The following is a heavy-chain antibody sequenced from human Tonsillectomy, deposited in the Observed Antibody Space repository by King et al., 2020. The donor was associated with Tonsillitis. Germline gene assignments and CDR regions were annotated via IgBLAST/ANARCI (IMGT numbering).Heavy chain of an antibody. CDR1: GFTFSSYD. V-gene: IGHV3-33*05. CDR3: ARDRDGYIFDY. D-gene: IGHD5-24*01. Sequence: MQLVQSGGGVVQPGRSLRLSCAASGFTFSSYDMYWVRQAPGKGLEWVAVISYDGSNKYYADSVTGRFTISRDNSKNKVYLQMNSLRAADTAVYYCARDRDGYIFDYWGQGTLVTVSS. J-gene: IGHJ4*02. CDR2: ISYDGSNK.